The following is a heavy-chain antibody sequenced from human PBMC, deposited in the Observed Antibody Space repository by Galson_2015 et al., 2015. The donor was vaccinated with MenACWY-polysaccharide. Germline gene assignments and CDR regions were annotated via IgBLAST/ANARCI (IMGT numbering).Heavy chain of an antibody. D-gene: IGHD2/OR15-2a*01. V-gene: IGHV2-5*02. J-gene: IGHJ4*02. CDR1: GFSLSTSGVG. CDR2: IYWDDDN. CDR3: AHRLVPPSNTDGPYFDY. Sequence: PALVKPTQTLTLTCAFSGFSLSTSGVGVGWIRQPPGKALEWLALIYWDDDNRYSPSLRSRLSVTKGTSKKQVILTLTNIDPVDTATYYCAHRLVPPSNTDGPYFDYWGQGTLITVSS.